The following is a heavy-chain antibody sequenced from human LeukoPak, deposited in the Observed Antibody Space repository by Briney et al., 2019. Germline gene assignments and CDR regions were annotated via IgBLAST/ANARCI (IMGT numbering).Heavy chain of an antibody. CDR1: CTSFSCYY. J-gene: IGHJ4*02. V-gene: IGHV4-34*04. CDR3: ARMTTGHDF. Sequence: SETLSLTCAVSCTSFSCYYWSWIRQPPGKGLEWIGEVNHSGYTNDNPSLKSRANISVDTSKNQFSLRLRSVTAADTGVYFCARMTTGHDFWGQGTLVTVSS. CDR2: VNHSGYT. D-gene: IGHD4-17*01.